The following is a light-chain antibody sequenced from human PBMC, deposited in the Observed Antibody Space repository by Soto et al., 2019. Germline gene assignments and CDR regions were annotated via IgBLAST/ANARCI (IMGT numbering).Light chain of an antibody. CDR3: QQRGNWPRT. CDR1: QSVSSY. V-gene: IGKV3-11*01. Sequence: EIVLTQSPATLSLSPGGRATLSCRASQSVSSYLAWYQQKPGQAPRLLIYGASNRATDIPARFSGSGSGTDFTLTIRSLESEDFAVYYCQQRGNWPRTFGQGTKLEIK. J-gene: IGKJ2*01. CDR2: GAS.